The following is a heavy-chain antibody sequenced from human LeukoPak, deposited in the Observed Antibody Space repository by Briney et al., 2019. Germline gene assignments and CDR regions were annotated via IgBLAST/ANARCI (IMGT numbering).Heavy chain of an antibody. CDR3: ARLMDASSSGYFQY. V-gene: IGHV5-51*01. Sequence: GESLKISCKGSGYSFTTYWIAWVRQMPGKGLEWVGVIYPGDSDTRYSPSFQGQVTISADKSISTAYLQWSSLKASDSAMYYCARLMDASSSGYFQYWGQGTLVTVSS. CDR1: GYSFTTYW. CDR2: IYPGDSDT. J-gene: IGHJ1*01. D-gene: IGHD6-6*01.